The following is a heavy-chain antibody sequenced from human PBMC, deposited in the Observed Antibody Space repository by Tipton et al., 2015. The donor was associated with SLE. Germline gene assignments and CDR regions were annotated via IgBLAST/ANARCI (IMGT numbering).Heavy chain of an antibody. J-gene: IGHJ2*01. CDR2: ISGSGGST. CDR1: GFTFSSYA. D-gene: IGHD3-3*01. CDR3: ATHDFWSGPEYFDL. V-gene: IGHV3-23*01. Sequence: SLRLSCAASGFTFSSYAMHWVRQAPGKGLGWVSAISGSGGSTYYADSVKGRFTISRDNSKNTLYLQMNSLRAEDTAVYYCATHDFWSGPEYFDLWGRGTLVTVSS.